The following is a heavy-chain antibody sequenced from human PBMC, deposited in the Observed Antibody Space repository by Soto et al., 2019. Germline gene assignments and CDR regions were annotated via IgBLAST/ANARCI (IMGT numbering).Heavy chain of an antibody. V-gene: IGHV2-5*02. D-gene: IGHD3-3*01. Sequence: QITLQESGPPLVRPTQTLTLACTFSGFSLTTSGVGVGWIRQPPGKALEWLALIYWGDDTRYRPSLKSRLTRALDTSKKLVVLRMTSMDPVDTVTYYCVRFWGGFFGPRHRDAFAMWGQGTMVSFPS. CDR1: GFSLTTSGVG. CDR2: IYWGDDT. J-gene: IGHJ3*02. CDR3: VRFWGGFFGPRHRDAFAM.